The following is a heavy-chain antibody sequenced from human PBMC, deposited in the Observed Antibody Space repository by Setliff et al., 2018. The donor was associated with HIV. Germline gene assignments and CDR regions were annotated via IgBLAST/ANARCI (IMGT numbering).Heavy chain of an antibody. CDR2: MNPNSGNT. V-gene: IGHV1-8*02. Sequence: GASVKVSCKASGYTFTSYAMHWVRQAPGQRLEWMGWMNPNSGNTGYAQKFQGRVTMTRNTSISTAYMELSSLRSEDTAVYYCASMASSSSWYGTANYYYYGMDVWGQGTTVTVSS. D-gene: IGHD6-13*01. CDR3: ASMASSSSWYGTANYYYYGMDV. CDR1: GYTFTSYA. J-gene: IGHJ6*02.